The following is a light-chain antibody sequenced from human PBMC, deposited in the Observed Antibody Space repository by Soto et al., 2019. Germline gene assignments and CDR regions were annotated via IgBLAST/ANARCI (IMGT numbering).Light chain of an antibody. J-gene: IGLJ1*01. CDR1: SSDVGAYNY. V-gene: IGLV2-11*01. CDR3: CSYAGTYSYV. CDR2: DVS. Sequence: QSALTQPRSVSGSPGQSVTISCTGTSSDVGAYNYVSWYQQHPGKAPKFMIYDVSKRPSGVPDRFSGSKSDNTASLTISGLQADDDADYYCCSYAGTYSYVFGTGTKLTVL.